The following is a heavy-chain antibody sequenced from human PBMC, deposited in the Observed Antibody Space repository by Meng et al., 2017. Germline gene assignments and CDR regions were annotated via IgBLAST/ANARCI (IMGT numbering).Heavy chain of an antibody. J-gene: IGHJ4*02. V-gene: IGHV3-15*01. CDR3: ATGAAAADH. Sequence: EVDVVESGGCFVRRGGSLRLSCVASGLRFTDAWMSWVSKAPGKGLEWVGRIKRNRDGGTIDYAARVKGRFTISRDESKNTLYLQMDSLITEDTAVYFCATGAAAADHWGQGTLVTVSS. CDR1: GLRFTDAW. CDR2: IKRNRDGGTI. D-gene: IGHD6-13*01.